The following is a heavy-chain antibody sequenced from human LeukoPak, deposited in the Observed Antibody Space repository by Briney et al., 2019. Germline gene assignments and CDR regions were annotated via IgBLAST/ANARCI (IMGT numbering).Heavy chain of an antibody. V-gene: IGHV3-7*03. CDR2: IKPSGSEK. Sequence: PGGSLRLSCEGSGFTFSKYWMTWVRQAPEKGLEWVANIKPSGSEKHYADSVEGRFTISRDNAKNSLYLQMNSLRAEDTAVYYCARAIWDSSSWIIHAFDIWGQGTMVTVSS. CDR1: GFTFSKYW. CDR3: ARAIWDSSSWIIHAFDI. D-gene: IGHD6-13*01. J-gene: IGHJ3*02.